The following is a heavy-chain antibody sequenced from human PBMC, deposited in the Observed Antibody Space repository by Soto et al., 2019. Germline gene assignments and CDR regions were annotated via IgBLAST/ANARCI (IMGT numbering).Heavy chain of an antibody. CDR2: IYPGDSYP. Sequence: GESLKISCKGSGYSFTTYWIGWVRQMPGKGLEWMGIIYPGDSYPKYSPSFQGQVTISADKSISSAYLQWRSLKASDTAMYYCARRGPRVDAFDIWGQGTMVT. D-gene: IGHD3-10*01. J-gene: IGHJ3*02. V-gene: IGHV5-51*01. CDR3: ARRGPRVDAFDI. CDR1: GYSFTTYW.